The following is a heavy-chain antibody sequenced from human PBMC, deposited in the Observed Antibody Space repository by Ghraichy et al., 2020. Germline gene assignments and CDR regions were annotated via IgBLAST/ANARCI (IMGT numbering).Heavy chain of an antibody. D-gene: IGHD6-19*01. J-gene: IGHJ4*02. CDR2: VRSRANDYAT. CDR3: SQKWLD. V-gene: IGHV3-73*01. Sequence: GGSLRLSCAASGFGFRDSAIHWVRQASGKGLEWVAHVRSRANDYATAYAEAVTGRFTVSRDDSKKMAFLQMNSLRADDTALYYCSQKWLDWGQGTPVTVSS. CDR1: GFGFRDSA.